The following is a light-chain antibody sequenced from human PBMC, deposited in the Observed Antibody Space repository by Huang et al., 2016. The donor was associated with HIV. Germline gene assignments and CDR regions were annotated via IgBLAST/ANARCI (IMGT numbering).Light chain of an antibody. V-gene: IGKV3-11*01. Sequence: EIVLTHSPATLPFFPGERPTLAWRPRQSVSSYLAWDQQKPGQAPRLLIYDTSNRATGIPARFGGSGSGTDFTLTISSLEPEDFAVYFCQQRGNWPYTFGQGTKLEIK. CDR1: QSVSSY. J-gene: IGKJ2*01. CDR2: DTS. CDR3: QQRGNWPYT.